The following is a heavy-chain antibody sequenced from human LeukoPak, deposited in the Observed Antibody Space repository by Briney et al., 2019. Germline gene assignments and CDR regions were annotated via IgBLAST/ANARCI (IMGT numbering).Heavy chain of an antibody. J-gene: IGHJ4*02. D-gene: IGHD6-6*01. V-gene: IGHV4-59*01. Sequence: SETLSLTCTVSGGSISSYYWSWIRQPPGKGLEWIGYIYFSGSTNYNPSLKSRVIISVDTSKNQFTRRLSSVTAADTALYYCARESSVPCWGQGTLVTVSS. CDR2: IYFSGST. CDR1: GGSISSYY. CDR3: ARESSVPC.